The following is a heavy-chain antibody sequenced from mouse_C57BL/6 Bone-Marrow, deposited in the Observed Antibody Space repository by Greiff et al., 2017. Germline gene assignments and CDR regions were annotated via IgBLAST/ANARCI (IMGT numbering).Heavy chain of an antibody. CDR1: GYTFTSYT. V-gene: IGHV1-4*01. J-gene: IGHJ2*01. CDR3: ARGDYGSSGYYFDY. CDR2: INPSSGYT. Sequence: QVQLQQSGAELARPGASVKMSCKASGYTFTSYTMHWVKQRPGQGLEWIGYINPSSGYTKYNQKFKDKATLTVDKSSSTAYMQLSSLTSEDSAVYYCARGDYGSSGYYFDYWGQGTTLTVSS. D-gene: IGHD1-1*01.